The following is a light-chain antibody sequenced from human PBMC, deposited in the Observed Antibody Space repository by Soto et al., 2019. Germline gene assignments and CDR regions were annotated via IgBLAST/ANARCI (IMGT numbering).Light chain of an antibody. CDR2: DAS. CDR3: LRYSTWTSPYT. J-gene: IGKJ4*01. Sequence: EIVMTQSPATLSVSLGERVTLSCRASQSVSSYLAWYQQKPGQAPRLLISDASTRATDIPDRFSGSGSGTEFAFTISIRQSTDQEVYYCLRYSTWTSPYTFGQGTKVEIK. V-gene: IGKV3-15*01. CDR1: QSVSSY.